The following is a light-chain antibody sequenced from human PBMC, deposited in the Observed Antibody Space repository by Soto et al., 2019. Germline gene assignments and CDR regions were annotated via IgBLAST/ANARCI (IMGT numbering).Light chain of an antibody. CDR2: DAS. Sequence: EIVLTQSPATLSLSPGERATLYCRASQSVSSYLAWNQQKPGQAPRLLIYDASNRATGIPARFSGSGSGTDFTLTISSLEPEDFAVYYCHQRSNWPLYTFGQGTKLEIK. V-gene: IGKV3-11*01. CDR1: QSVSSY. CDR3: HQRSNWPLYT. J-gene: IGKJ2*01.